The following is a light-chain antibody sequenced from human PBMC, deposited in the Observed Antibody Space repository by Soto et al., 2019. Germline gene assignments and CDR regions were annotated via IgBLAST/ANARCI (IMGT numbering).Light chain of an antibody. CDR3: HQDFNLPWT. V-gene: IGKV3-20*01. CDR2: GTS. CDR1: QRVSRSN. J-gene: IGKJ1*01. Sequence: EIVLTQSPGTLSLSPGERATSPSRPSQRVSRSNLAWYQHKPGQAPRLLIYGTSNRATGIPARFSGSGSGTEFTLTISSLQSEDFAVYFCHQDFNLPWTFGQGTKVDIK.